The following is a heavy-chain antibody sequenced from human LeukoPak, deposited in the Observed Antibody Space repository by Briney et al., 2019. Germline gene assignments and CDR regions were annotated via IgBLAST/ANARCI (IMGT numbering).Heavy chain of an antibody. D-gene: IGHD3-16*01. J-gene: IGHJ4*02. V-gene: IGHV1-2*06. CDR2: INPNSGGT. CDR3: ARDGAMITFGGVIYYFDY. Sequence: ASVKVSCKASGYTFTGYYMHWVRQAPGQGLEWMGRINPNSGGTNYAQKFQGRVTITADESTSTAYMELSSLRSEDTAVYYCARDGAMITFGGVIYYFDYWGQGTLVTVSS. CDR1: GYTFTGYY.